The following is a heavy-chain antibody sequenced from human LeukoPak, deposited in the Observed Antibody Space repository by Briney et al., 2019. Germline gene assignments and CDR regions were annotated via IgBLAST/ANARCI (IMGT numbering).Heavy chain of an antibody. Sequence: GGSLTLPCAASRFTFSSYGIHWVRQAPGGGLEWVAYISYDGSNEFYADSVKGRFTLSRDNSQNTVYLQMNSLRTEDTAVYYCRTSSGVHGGQGTLVTVSS. CDR2: ISYDGSNE. CDR3: RTSSGVH. J-gene: IGHJ4*02. V-gene: IGHV3-30*03. D-gene: IGHD2-2*01. CDR1: RFTFSSYG.